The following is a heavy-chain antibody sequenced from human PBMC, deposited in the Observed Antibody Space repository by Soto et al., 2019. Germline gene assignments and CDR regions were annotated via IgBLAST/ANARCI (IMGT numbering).Heavy chain of an antibody. CDR2: VLADGGKT. J-gene: IGHJ2*01. D-gene: IGHD5-12*01. V-gene: IGHV3-30*18. CDR1: GFIFSNYG. CDR3: VKEVAIQDNWY. Sequence: QVQLVESGGGVVQPGRSLRLSCAASGFIFSNYGMHWVRQAPGKGLEWVAIVLADGGKTYYADSVKGRFTVYRDNSKNTLDQQLNRLTGDDTAVFYCVKEVAIQDNWY.